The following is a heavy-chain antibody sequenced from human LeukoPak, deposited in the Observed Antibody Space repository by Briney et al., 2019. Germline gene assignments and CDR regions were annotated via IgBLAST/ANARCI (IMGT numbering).Heavy chain of an antibody. Sequence: PGRSLRLSCAASGFTFSSHGMHWVRQAPGKGLEWVAVIGDTGRAKYYAASVKGRFTTSRDNSKNTLYLEMNSLRDEDTALYYCAKEAAWGNWYFDLWGRGTLVTVSS. J-gene: IGHJ2*01. CDR3: AKEAAWGNWYFDL. CDR2: IGDTGRAK. CDR1: GFTFSSHG. V-gene: IGHV3-30*18. D-gene: IGHD3-16*01.